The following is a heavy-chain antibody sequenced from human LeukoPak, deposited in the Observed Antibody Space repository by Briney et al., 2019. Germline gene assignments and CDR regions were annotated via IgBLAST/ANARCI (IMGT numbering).Heavy chain of an antibody. CDR2: IYYSGST. CDR3: ARGDYDILTGYRTFDY. V-gene: IGHV4-39*07. Sequence: SETLSLTCTVSGGSISSSSYYWGWIRQPPGKGLEWIGSIYYSGSTYYNPSLKSRVTISVDTSKSQFSLKLSSVTAADTAVYYCARGDYDILTGYRTFDYWGQGTLVTVSS. J-gene: IGHJ4*02. CDR1: GGSISSSSYY. D-gene: IGHD3-9*01.